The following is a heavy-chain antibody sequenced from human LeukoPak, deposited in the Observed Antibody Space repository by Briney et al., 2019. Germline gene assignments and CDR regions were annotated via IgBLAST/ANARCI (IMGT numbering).Heavy chain of an antibody. CDR2: IWYDGTNK. CDR1: GFTFSNYG. J-gene: IGHJ4*02. CDR3: ARGVMTVDY. V-gene: IGHV3-33*01. Sequence: GGSLRLSCAASGFTFSNYGMHWARQAPGKGLEWVADIWYDGTNKYYADSVKGRFTISRDNSKNTLYLRMNSLRAEDTAVYYCARGVMTVDYWGQGTLVTVSS.